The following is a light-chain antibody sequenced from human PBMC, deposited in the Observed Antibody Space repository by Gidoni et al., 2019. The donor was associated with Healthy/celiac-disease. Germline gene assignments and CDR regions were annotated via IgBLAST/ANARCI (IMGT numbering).Light chain of an antibody. CDR1: QSVSSSY. Sequence: EIVLTQSPGTLSLSPGERATLSCRASQSVSSSYLAWYQQKPGQAPRLLIYGASSRATGIPDRFSGSGSGTDFTLTISRLEPEDFAVYYCQQYGSSLMYTXXXXTKXEIK. CDR2: GAS. V-gene: IGKV3-20*01. CDR3: QQYGSSLMYT. J-gene: IGKJ2*01.